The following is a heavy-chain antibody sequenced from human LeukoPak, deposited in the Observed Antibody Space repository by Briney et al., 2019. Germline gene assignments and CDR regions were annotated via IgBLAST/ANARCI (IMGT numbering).Heavy chain of an antibody. CDR3: AKAFRLTAKYGMDV. CDR2: ISDSGGST. D-gene: IGHD1-14*01. V-gene: IGHV3-23*01. Sequence: GGSLRLSCAASGFTFNSYAMTWVRQAPGKGLEWVSAISDSGGSTFYADSVKGRFTISRDNSKNTLFLQMNSLRAEDTAIYYCAKAFRLTAKYGMDVWGQGTTVTVSS. CDR1: GFTFNSYA. J-gene: IGHJ6*02.